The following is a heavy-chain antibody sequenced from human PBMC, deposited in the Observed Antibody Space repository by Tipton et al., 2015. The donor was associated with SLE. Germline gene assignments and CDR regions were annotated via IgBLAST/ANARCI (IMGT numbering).Heavy chain of an antibody. CDR1: GGSVSSGSYY. Sequence: TLSLTCTVSGGSVSSGSYYWGWIRQPPGKGLEWIGSIYYSGSTYYNPSLKSRVTISVDTSKNQFSLKLSSVTAADTAVYYCASTYRGSGSEGWFDPWGQGTLVTVSS. CDR3: ASTYRGSGSEGWFDP. J-gene: IGHJ5*02. D-gene: IGHD1-26*01. CDR2: IYYSGST. V-gene: IGHV4-39*07.